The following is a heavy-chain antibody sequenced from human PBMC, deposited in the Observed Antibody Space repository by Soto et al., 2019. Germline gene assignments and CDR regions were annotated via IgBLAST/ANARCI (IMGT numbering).Heavy chain of an antibody. J-gene: IGHJ6*03. Sequence: QVQLVQSGAEVRKPGASVTVSCRSSGDSFNDYYIHWVRQAPGQGFELMGWINPNGGVTKDAQKFQGGVSKTRDTSIRTVYMQVSRLRSDDTAVYYCARESGGATATLDYYYFYMDVWGTGTTVTVSS. CDR3: ARESGGATATLDYYYFYMDV. D-gene: IGHD5-12*01. CDR2: INPNGGVT. V-gene: IGHV1-2*02. CDR1: GDSFNDYY.